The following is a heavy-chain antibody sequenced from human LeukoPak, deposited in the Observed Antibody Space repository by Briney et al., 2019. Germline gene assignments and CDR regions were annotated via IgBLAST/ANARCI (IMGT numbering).Heavy chain of an antibody. CDR1: GGSISSGDYY. D-gene: IGHD3-22*01. J-gene: IGHJ4*02. CDR2: IYYSGST. Sequence: PSQTPSLTCTVSGGSISSGDYYWSWIRQPPGKGLEWIGYIYYSGSTYYNPSLKSRVTISVDTSKNQFSLKLSSVTAADTAVYYCARAGRGHYYDSSGRRITFDYWGQGTLVTVSS. V-gene: IGHV4-30-4*01. CDR3: ARAGRGHYYDSSGRRITFDY.